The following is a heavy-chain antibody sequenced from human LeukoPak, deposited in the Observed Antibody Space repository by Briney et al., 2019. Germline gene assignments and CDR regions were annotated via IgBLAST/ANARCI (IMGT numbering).Heavy chain of an antibody. CDR3: ARAPYALPDY. CDR1: GESFSGYY. CDR2: INHSGST. D-gene: IGHD4-17*01. J-gene: IGHJ4*02. Sequence: SETLSLTCAVYGESFSGYYWSWIRQPPGKGLEWIGEINHSGSTNYNPSLKSRVTISVDTSKNQFSLKLSSVTAADTVVYYCARAPYALPDYWGQGTLVTVSS. V-gene: IGHV4-34*01.